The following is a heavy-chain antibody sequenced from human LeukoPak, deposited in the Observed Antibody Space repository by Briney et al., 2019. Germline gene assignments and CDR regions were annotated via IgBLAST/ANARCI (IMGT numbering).Heavy chain of an antibody. J-gene: IGHJ3*02. CDR3: ARARGLKEAFDI. V-gene: IGHV1-69*13. D-gene: IGHD5-12*01. CDR2: IIPIFGTA. Sequence: SVKVSCKASGCTFSSYAISWVRQAPGQGLEWMGGIIPIFGTANYAQKFQGRVTITADESTSTAYMELSSLRSEDTAVYYCARARGLKEAFDIWGQGTMVTVSS. CDR1: GCTFSSYA.